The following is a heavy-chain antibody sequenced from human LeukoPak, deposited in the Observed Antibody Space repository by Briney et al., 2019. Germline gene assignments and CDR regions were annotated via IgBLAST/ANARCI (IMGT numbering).Heavy chain of an antibody. CDR3: AKDQAYSDTAMVTHY. CDR2: INSDGSIT. J-gene: IGHJ4*02. V-gene: IGHV3-74*01. CDR1: GFTFSRYW. Sequence: GGSLRLSCAASGFTFSRYWMHWVRQAPGKGLVWVSQINSDGSITRYADSVKGRFTISRDNAKNTVYLQMNSLRAEDTAVYYCAKDQAYSDTAMVTHYWGQGTLVTVSS. D-gene: IGHD5-18*01.